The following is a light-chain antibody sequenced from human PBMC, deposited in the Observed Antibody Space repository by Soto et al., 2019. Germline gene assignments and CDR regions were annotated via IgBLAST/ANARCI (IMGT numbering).Light chain of an antibody. Sequence: QSVLTQPPSVSGAPGQRVTIPCTGTSSNIGAGFDVHWYQHLPGTAPKLLIYGNNHRPSGAPDRFSGSKSGTSASLAITGFQAEDEADYSCQSFDTSLGRSVFGGGTKLTVL. CDR2: GNN. V-gene: IGLV1-40*01. CDR1: SSNIGAGFD. CDR3: QSFDTSLGRSV. J-gene: IGLJ2*01.